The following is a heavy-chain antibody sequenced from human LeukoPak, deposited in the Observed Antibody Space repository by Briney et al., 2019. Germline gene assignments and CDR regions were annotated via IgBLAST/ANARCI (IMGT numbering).Heavy chain of an antibody. CDR3: AKDPAAGDYYYYYYMDV. J-gene: IGHJ6*03. CDR2: IRYDGSNK. Sequence: PGGSLRLSCAASGFTFSSYVMHWVRQAPGKGLEWVAFIRYDGSNKYYADSVKGRFTISRDNSKNTLYLQMNSLRAEDTAVYYCAKDPAAGDYYYYYYMDVWGKGTTVTVSS. CDR1: GFTFSSYV. V-gene: IGHV3-30*02. D-gene: IGHD6-13*01.